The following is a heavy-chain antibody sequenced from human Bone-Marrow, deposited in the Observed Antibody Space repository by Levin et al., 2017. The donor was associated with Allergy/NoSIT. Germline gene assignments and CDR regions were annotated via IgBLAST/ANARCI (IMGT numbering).Heavy chain of an antibody. CDR2: INPNSGDT. V-gene: IGHV1-2*06. Sequence: GESLKISCKTSGYTFTGYYIHWVRHAPGQGPEWMGRINPNSGDTDYAQKFQGRVTMTGDTSISTAYMELRSLRYDDTALYYCTTNGGTAIDYWGQGTQVTVSS. J-gene: IGHJ4*02. CDR1: GYTFTGYY. CDR3: TTNGGTAIDY. D-gene: IGHD2-15*01.